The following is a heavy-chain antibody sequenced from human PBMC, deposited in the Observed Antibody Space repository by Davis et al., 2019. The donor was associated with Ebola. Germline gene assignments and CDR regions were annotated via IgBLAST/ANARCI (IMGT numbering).Heavy chain of an antibody. Sequence: MPGGSLRLSCTVSGGSISSYYWSWIRQPPGKGLEWIGYIYYSGSTNYNPSLKSRVTISVDTSKNQFSLKLSSVTAADTAVYYCARGLKPYSSSPLGYWGQGTLVTVSS. CDR3: ARGLKPYSSSPLGY. CDR2: IYYSGST. D-gene: IGHD6-6*01. V-gene: IGHV4-59*12. J-gene: IGHJ4*02. CDR1: GGSISSYY.